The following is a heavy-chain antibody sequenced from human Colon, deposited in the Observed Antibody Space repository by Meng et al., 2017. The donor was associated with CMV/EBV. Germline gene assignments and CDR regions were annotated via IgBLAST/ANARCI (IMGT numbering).Heavy chain of an antibody. CDR3: ARALSGDGMDV. CDR1: GFRFGDYY. V-gene: IGHV3-11*01. J-gene: IGHJ6*02. Sequence: GGSLRLSCAASGFRFGDYYMSWIRQAPGKGLEWVSYISENGRTTYYADSVKGRFTISRDKARKSLYLQMSGLRAEDTTLYYFARALSGDGMDVWGQGTTVTVSS. D-gene: IGHD3-10*01. CDR2: ISENGRTT.